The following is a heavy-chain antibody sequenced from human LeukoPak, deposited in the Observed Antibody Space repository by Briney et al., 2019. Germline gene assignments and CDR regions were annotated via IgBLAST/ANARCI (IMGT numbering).Heavy chain of an antibody. CDR1: GFTVSSYA. CDR2: ISGSGGST. J-gene: IGHJ4*02. V-gene: IGHV3-23*01. Sequence: GGSLRLSCAASGFTVSSYAMSWVRQAPGKGLEWVSAISGSGGSTYHADSVKGRFTISRDNSKNTLYLQMNSLRAEDTAVYYCAKVLAGTTFDYFDYWGQGTLVTVSS. CDR3: AKVLAGTTFDYFDY. D-gene: IGHD1-7*01.